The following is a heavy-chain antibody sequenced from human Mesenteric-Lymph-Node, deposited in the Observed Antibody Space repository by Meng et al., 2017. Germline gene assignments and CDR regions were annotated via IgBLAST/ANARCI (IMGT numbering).Heavy chain of an antibody. CDR2: ISSSGSTI. J-gene: IGHJ4*02. Sequence: HVQLLGCGGVLVKPGGSLRLSCAASGFTFSDYYMSWIRQAPGKGLEWVSYISSSGSTIYYADSVKGRFTISRDNAKNSLYLQMNSLRAEDTAVYYCARVFDYGDYVGYWGQGTLVTVSS. D-gene: IGHD4-17*01. CDR3: ARVFDYGDYVGY. CDR1: GFTFSDYY. V-gene: IGHV3-11*01.